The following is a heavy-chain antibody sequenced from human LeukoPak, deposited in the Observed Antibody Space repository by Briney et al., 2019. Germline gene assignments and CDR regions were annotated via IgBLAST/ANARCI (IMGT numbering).Heavy chain of an antibody. Sequence: GGSLRLSCAASGFTFSSYSMDWVRQAPGKGLEWVSSISSSSYIYYADSVKGRFTISRDNAKNSLYLQMNSLRAEDTAVYYCARLLATITSAFDIWGQGTMVTVSS. J-gene: IGHJ3*02. CDR1: GFTFSSYS. D-gene: IGHD5-24*01. CDR2: ISSSSYI. V-gene: IGHV3-21*01. CDR3: ARLLATITSAFDI.